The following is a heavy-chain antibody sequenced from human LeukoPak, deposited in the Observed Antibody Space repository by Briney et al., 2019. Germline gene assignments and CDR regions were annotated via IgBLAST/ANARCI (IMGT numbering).Heavy chain of an antibody. CDR2: IYHSGST. J-gene: IGHJ4*02. Sequence: SETLSLTSAVSGYSISSGYYWGWIRQPPGKGLEWIGSIYHSGSTYYNPSLKSRVTISVDTSKNQFSLKLSSVTAADTAVYYCARDQSAYSSGWYSNFDYWGQGTLVTVSS. CDR3: ARDQSAYSSGWYSNFDY. V-gene: IGHV4-38-2*02. CDR1: GYSISSGYY. D-gene: IGHD6-19*01.